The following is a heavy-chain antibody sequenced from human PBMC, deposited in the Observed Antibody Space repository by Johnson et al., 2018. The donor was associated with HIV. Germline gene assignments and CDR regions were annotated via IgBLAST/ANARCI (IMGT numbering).Heavy chain of an antibody. J-gene: IGHJ3*02. D-gene: IGHD4-11*01. CDR1: GFSFPNAW. CDR3: TTLPPTWRAFHI. CDR2: IKSETDDGTT. V-gene: IGHV3-15*06. Sequence: VQLVESGGGVVQPGRFLRLSCAASGFSFPNAWMSWVRQAPGKGLEWVGRIKSETDDGTTHYFAPVKGRFIISRDDSKNTLYLHMKSLKTEDTAVYFCTTLPPTWRAFHIWGQGTMVTVSS.